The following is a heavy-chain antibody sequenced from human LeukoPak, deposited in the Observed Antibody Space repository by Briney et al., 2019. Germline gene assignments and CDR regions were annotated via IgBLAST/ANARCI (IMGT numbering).Heavy chain of an antibody. D-gene: IGHD1-26*01. CDR1: GGSISSYY. J-gene: IGHJ4*02. CDR2: IYYSGST. Sequence: PSETLSLTCTVSGGSISSYYWSWIRQPPPKGLEWIGYIYYSGSTNYNPSLKSRVTISVDTSKNQFSLKLSSVTAADTAVYYCARDTSYSFDYWGQGTLVTVSS. CDR3: ARDTSYSFDY. V-gene: IGHV4-59*01.